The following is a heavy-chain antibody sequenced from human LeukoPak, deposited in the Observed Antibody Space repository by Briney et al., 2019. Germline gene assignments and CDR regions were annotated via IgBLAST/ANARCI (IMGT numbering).Heavy chain of an antibody. CDR3: ARDAPLYDWNYALDY. CDR2: IYYSGST. V-gene: IGHV4-39*07. J-gene: IGHJ4*02. Sequence: SETLSLTCNVSGGSISSSSYYWGWVRQPPGKGLEWIGSIYYSGSTYYNPSLKSRVTISVDTSKNQFSLKLSSVTAADTAVYFCARDAPLYDWNYALDYWGQGTLVTVSS. CDR1: GGSISSSSYY. D-gene: IGHD1-7*01.